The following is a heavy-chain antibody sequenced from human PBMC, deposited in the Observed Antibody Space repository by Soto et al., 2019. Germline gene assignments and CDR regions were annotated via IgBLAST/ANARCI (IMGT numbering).Heavy chain of an antibody. J-gene: IGHJ4*02. Sequence: ASVKVSCKASGYTFTSYAMHWVRQAPGQRLEWMGWINAGNGNTKYSQKFQGRVTITRDTSASTAYMELNSLRAGDTAVYYCAKAQNDYSNYVANNYWGQGTLVTVSS. V-gene: IGHV1-3*01. D-gene: IGHD4-4*01. CDR2: INAGNGNT. CDR3: AKAQNDYSNYVANNY. CDR1: GYTFTSYA.